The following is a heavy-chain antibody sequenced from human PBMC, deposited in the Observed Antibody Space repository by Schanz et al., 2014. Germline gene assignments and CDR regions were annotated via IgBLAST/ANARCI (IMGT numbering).Heavy chain of an antibody. J-gene: IGHJ4*02. CDR3: ATGKGDILTGRY. D-gene: IGHD3-9*01. V-gene: IGHV1-69*09. CDR2: IIPILGIA. Sequence: QVQVEQSGPEVKKPGASVRVSCKVSGYAFTTYGISWVRQAPGQGLEWMGRIIPILGIANYAQKFQGRVTNTADKSTSTVYMELSSLRSEDTAVYYCATGKGDILTGRYWGQGTLVTVSS. CDR1: GYAFTTYG.